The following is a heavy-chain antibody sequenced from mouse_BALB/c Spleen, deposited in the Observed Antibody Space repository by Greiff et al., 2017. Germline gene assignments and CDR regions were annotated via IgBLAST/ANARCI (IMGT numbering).Heavy chain of an antibody. CDR3: ARGGSMITKAWFAY. CDR1: GFTFSSYG. J-gene: IGHJ3*01. D-gene: IGHD2-4*01. V-gene: IGHV5-6-3*01. Sequence: EVQVVESGGGLVQPGGSLKLSCAASGFTFSSYGMSWVRQTPDKRLELVATINSNGGSTYYPDSVKGRFTISRDNAKNTLYLQMSSLKSEDTAMYYCARGGSMITKAWFAYWGQGTLVTVSA. CDR2: INSNGGST.